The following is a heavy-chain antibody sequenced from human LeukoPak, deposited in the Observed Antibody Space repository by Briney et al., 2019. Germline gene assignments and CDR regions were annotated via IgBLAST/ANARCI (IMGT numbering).Heavy chain of an antibody. CDR2: IRGSGGGT. CDR1: GFTFTTYV. Sequence: GGSLRLSCAASGFTFTTYVMNWVRQAPGKGLEWVSAIRGSGGGTYYADSVKGRFTISRDNSKNTVYLEMNSLRAEDTAVYYCAKGVAAVGTWWGPNFDYWGQGTLVTVSS. CDR3: AKGVAAVGTWWGPNFDY. J-gene: IGHJ4*02. D-gene: IGHD6-13*01. V-gene: IGHV3-23*01.